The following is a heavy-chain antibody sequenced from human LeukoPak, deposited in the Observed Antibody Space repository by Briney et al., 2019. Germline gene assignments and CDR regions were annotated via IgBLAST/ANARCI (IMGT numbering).Heavy chain of an antibody. Sequence: PSETLSLTCTVSGDSISNSIWWSWLRQPPGKGLEWIGEVDHTGNTNYRPSLDSRVTLSIDTSKNQFSLKLSSVTAADTAVYYCARRLPAAYFDYWGQGTLVTVSS. D-gene: IGHD2-2*01. CDR3: ARRLPAAYFDY. CDR2: VDHTGNT. V-gene: IGHV4-4*02. J-gene: IGHJ4*02. CDR1: GDSISNSIW.